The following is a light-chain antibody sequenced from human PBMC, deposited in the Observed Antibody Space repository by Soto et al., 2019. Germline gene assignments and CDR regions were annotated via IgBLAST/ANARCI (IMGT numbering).Light chain of an antibody. CDR3: SSWDDSLNGWV. V-gene: IGLV1-44*01. J-gene: IGLJ3*02. CDR2: TTD. CDR1: NFNIGSNT. Sequence: QSVLTQPPSASGTPGQRVTISCSGSNFNIGSNTVIWYRQLPGTAPKLLIYTTDKRPSGVPDRFSGSKSGTSASLAITGLQSEDEADYYCSSWDDSLNGWVFGGGTKLTVL.